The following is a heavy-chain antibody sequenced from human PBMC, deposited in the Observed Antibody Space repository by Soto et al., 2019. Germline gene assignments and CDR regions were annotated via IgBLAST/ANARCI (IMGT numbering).Heavy chain of an antibody. CDR2: ISYDGSNK. CDR3: AKDVVVGATPGLGDYYYYYGMDV. Sequence: GGSLRLSCAASGFTFSSYGMHWVRQAPGKGLEWVAVISYDGSNKYYADSVKGRFTVSRDNSKNTLYLQMNSLRAEDTAVYYCAKDVVVGATPGLGDYYYYYGMDVWGQGTTVTVSS. D-gene: IGHD1-26*01. J-gene: IGHJ6*02. V-gene: IGHV3-30*18. CDR1: GFTFSSYG.